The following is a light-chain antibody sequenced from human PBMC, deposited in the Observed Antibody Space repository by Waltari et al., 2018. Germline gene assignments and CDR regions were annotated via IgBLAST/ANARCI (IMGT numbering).Light chain of an antibody. CDR3: LVWDTSSYV. Sequence: SYVLTQPPSVSVSPGQTASISCAGDKLGEQYVSWYQRKPGQSPVLVIFQDTKRPSGMPERFSGSTSGNTATLTISGTQPMDEADYYCLVWDTSSYVFGTGTKVTVL. V-gene: IGLV3-1*01. CDR2: QDT. J-gene: IGLJ1*01. CDR1: KLGEQY.